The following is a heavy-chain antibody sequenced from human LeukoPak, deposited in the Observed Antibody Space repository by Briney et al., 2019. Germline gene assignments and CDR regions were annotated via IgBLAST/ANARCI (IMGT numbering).Heavy chain of an antibody. CDR2: IQASGNT. CDR1: GGSISSDSYY. V-gene: IGHV4-61*02. CDR3: AKGGVVVEAPNGFHI. D-gene: IGHD2-15*01. J-gene: IGHJ3*02. Sequence: SQTLSLTCTVSGGSISSDSYYWSWIRQPAGKGLEWIGRIQASGNTNYNPSLKSRVTISVDTSKNRFSLRLSSVTAADTAVYYCAKGGVVVEAPNGFHIWGQGTMVTVSS.